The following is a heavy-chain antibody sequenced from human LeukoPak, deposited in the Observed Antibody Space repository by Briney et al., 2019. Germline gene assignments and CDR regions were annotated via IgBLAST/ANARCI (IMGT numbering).Heavy chain of an antibody. Sequence: GGTLRLSCAASGFTFSSYGMSWVRQAPGKGLEWVSAISGSGGSTYYADSVKGRFTISRDNSKNTLYLQMNSLRTEDTAVYYCAKDQLELRYFDPTKPDYWGQGILVTVSS. CDR2: ISGSGGST. CDR3: AKDQLELRYFDPTKPDY. D-gene: IGHD3-9*01. CDR1: GFTFSSYG. J-gene: IGHJ4*02. V-gene: IGHV3-23*01.